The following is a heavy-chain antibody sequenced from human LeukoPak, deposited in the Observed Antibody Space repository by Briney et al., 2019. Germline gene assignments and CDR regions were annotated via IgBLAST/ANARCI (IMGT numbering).Heavy chain of an antibody. Sequence: SETLSLTCTVSGGSISRSRDYWGWIRQPPGKGLEWIGSIYYSGSTYYNPSLKSRVTISGDTSKNRFSLKLSSVTAADTAVYYCARGKSSGWTIYLLDYWGQGTLVTVSS. CDR3: ARGKSSGWTIYLLDY. V-gene: IGHV4-39*07. J-gene: IGHJ4*02. CDR1: GGSISRSRDY. D-gene: IGHD6-19*01. CDR2: IYYSGST.